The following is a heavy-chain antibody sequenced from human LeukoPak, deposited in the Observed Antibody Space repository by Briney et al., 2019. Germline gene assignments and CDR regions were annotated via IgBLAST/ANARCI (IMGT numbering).Heavy chain of an antibody. CDR2: IKQDGSEK. V-gene: IGHV3-7*04. CDR1: GFIFSNYW. J-gene: IGHJ5*02. D-gene: IGHD3-16*01. CDR3: ARDMIILQS. Sequence: GGSLRLSCSASGFIFSNYWMTWVRQAPGNGLEWVANIKQDGSEKYYVDSVKGRFSIPRDNAKKALYLQMNSLRAEDTAVYFCARDMIILQSWGQGTLVTVSS.